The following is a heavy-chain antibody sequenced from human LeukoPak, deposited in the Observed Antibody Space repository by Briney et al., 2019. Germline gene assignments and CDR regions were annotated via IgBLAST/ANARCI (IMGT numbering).Heavy chain of an antibody. CDR2: ISYDGSNE. CDR1: GFTFSSYA. CDR3: ARGGDGYNGGDAFDI. D-gene: IGHD5-24*01. J-gene: IGHJ3*02. V-gene: IGHV3-30*01. Sequence: PGGSLRLSCAASGFTFSSYAMHWVRQAPGKGLEWVAVISYDGSNEYYADSVKGRFTISRDNSKNTLYLQMNSLRAEDTAVYYCARGGDGYNGGDAFDIWGQGTMVTVSS.